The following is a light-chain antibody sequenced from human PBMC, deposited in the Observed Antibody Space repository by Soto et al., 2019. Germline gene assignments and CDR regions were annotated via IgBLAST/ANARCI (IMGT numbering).Light chain of an antibody. CDR1: QGINNY. Sequence: DTQMTQSPSSLSASVGDRVTITCRASQGINNYLAWYQQKPGKVPKVLIFAASTLQSGVPSRFSGSGSGTDCTLTISSLQPEDVATYYCQKYNSAPWTFGQGTKVEIK. V-gene: IGKV1-27*01. CDR3: QKYNSAPWT. CDR2: AAS. J-gene: IGKJ1*01.